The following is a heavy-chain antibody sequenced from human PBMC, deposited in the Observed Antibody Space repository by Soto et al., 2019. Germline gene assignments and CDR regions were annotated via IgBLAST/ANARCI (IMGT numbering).Heavy chain of an antibody. CDR3: ARDSYGPLAIDAFDI. V-gene: IGHV4-38-2*02. CDR1: GYSVSSGYY. CDR2: IYHSGNT. D-gene: IGHD4-17*01. Sequence: PSETLSLTCAVSGYSVSSGYYWGWIRQPPGKGLEWIGSIYHSGNTFHNPSLQSRVTISVDTSKNQFSLNLTSLTAADTAVYYCARDSYGPLAIDAFDIWGQGTKVTVSS. J-gene: IGHJ3*02.